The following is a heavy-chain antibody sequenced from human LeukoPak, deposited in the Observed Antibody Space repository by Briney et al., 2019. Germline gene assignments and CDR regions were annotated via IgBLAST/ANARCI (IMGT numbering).Heavy chain of an antibody. CDR1: GASISSGGYF. J-gene: IGHJ4*02. CDR2: IYYGGST. CDR3: ARSGRDGFTILDY. D-gene: IGHD5-24*01. V-gene: IGHV4-31*03. Sequence: PSQTLSLTCTVSGASISSGGYFWTWIRQHPGKGLEYIGHIYYGGSTNYKPSLESRVTISVDTSKNQFSLKLSSVTAADTAVYYCARSGRDGFTILDYWGQGTLVTVSS.